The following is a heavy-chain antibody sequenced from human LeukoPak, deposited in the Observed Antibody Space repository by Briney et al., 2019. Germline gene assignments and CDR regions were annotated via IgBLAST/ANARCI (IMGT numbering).Heavy chain of an antibody. D-gene: IGHD6-13*01. CDR1: GFTFSNAW. CDR3: ARDYSSSWRYYYYGMDV. J-gene: IGHJ6*02. CDR2: IKSKTDGGTT. Sequence: PGGSLRLSCAASGFTFSNAWMSWVRQAPGKGLEWVGRIKSKTDGGTTDYAAPVKGRFTIPRDDSKNTLYLQMNSLKTEDTAVYYCARDYSSSWRYYYYGMDVWGQGTTVTVSS. V-gene: IGHV3-15*01.